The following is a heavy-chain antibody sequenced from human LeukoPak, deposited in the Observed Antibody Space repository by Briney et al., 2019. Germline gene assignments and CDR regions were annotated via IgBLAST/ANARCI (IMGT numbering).Heavy chain of an antibody. D-gene: IGHD2-2*01. CDR3: ARVGYCSSTSCHDFDY. J-gene: IGHJ4*02. V-gene: IGHV3-21*01. CDR2: ISSSSYI. CDR1: GFTFSSYS. Sequence: PGGSLRLSCAASGFTFSSYSMNWVRQAPGKGLEWVSSISSSSYIYYADSVKGRFTISRDNAKNSLYLQMNSLRAEDTAVYYCARVGYCSSTSCHDFDYWGQGTLVTVSS.